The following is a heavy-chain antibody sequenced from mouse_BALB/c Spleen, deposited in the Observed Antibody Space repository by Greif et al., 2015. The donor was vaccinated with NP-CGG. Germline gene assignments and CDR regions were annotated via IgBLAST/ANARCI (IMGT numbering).Heavy chain of an antibody. Sequence: EVMLVESGGDLVKPGGSLKLSCAASGFTFSSYGMSWVRQTPDKRLEWVATISSGGSYTYYPDSVKGRFTISRDNAKNTLYLQMSSLKSEDTAMYYCARHGTTAGWFAYWGQGTLVTVSA. CDR2: ISSGGSYT. CDR3: ARHGTTAGWFAY. CDR1: GFTFSSYG. V-gene: IGHV5-6*02. J-gene: IGHJ3*01. D-gene: IGHD1-2*01.